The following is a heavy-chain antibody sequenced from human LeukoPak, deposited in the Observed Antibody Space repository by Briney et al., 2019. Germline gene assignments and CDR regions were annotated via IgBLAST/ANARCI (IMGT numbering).Heavy chain of an antibody. J-gene: IGHJ4*02. CDR1: GFTFSTYG. CDR3: AKDRGDFPHYFDY. Sequence: GGSLTLSCAASGFTFSTYGMHWVRQAPGKGLEWVAFIRYDGSNKYYVDSVKGRFTISRDNYENTLYLQMNSLRPEGTAVYYCAKDRGDFPHYFDYWGQGTLVTVSS. CDR2: IRYDGSNK. V-gene: IGHV3-30*02. D-gene: IGHD3-10*01.